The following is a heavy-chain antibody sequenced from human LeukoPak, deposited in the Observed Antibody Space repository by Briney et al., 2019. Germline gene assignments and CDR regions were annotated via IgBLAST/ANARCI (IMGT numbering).Heavy chain of an antibody. J-gene: IGHJ4*02. V-gene: IGHV4-59*08. CDR3: ARLTTVIYFDY. CDR1: GGSISSNF. D-gene: IGHD4-17*01. CDR2: IYYTGTT. Sequence: PSETLSLTCTVSGGSISSNFWSWVRQPPGKGLEWIGYIYYTGTTNYNPSLKSRVTISVDTSKNQFSLKLSSVTAADTAVYYCARLTTVIYFDYWGQGTLVAVSS.